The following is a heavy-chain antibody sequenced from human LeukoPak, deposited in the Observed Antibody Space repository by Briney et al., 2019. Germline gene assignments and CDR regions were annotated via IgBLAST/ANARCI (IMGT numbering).Heavy chain of an antibody. CDR1: GGTFSSYA. J-gene: IGHJ5*02. D-gene: IGHD2-2*02. V-gene: IGHV1-69*13. CDR2: TIPLFGTA. Sequence: SVKVSCKASGGTFSSYAISWVRQAPGQGLEWMGGTIPLFGTANYAQKFQGRVTITADESTGTAYTELSSLRSEDTAVYYCARDRPGRYCSTISCYSASPFDPWGQGTLVTVSS. CDR3: ARDRPGRYCSTISCYSASPFDP.